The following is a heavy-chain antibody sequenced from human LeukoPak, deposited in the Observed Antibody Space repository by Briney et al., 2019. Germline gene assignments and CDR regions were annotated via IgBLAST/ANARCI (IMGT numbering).Heavy chain of an antibody. CDR2: FDPEHGEM. D-gene: IGHD3-9*01. Sequence: ASVKVSCKVSGDTLTELSTHWVRQAPGKGLEWMGGFDPEHGEMIYAQKLQGRVTMTEDRSTDTAYMELSSLRSEDTAVYYCATGGPWDLLKYWGRGTLVTVSS. J-gene: IGHJ4*02. CDR3: ATGGPWDLLKY. CDR1: GDTLTELS. V-gene: IGHV1-24*01.